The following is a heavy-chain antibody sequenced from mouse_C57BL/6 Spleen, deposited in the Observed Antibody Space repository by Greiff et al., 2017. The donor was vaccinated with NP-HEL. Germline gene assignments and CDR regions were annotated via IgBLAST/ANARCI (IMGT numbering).Heavy chain of an antibody. V-gene: IGHV1-82*01. J-gene: IGHJ4*01. CDR2: FYRGDGDT. CDR3: ARKNYTGAMDY. CDR1: GYAFSSSW. Sequence: QVQLQQSGPSLAKPGAAGKGGGRVSGYAFSSSWMNWVKQRPGKGLEWLGRFYRGDGDTNYNGKFKGKATLTADKSSSTAYMQLSSLTSKDSAVYVCARKNYTGAMDYWGQGTSVTVSS. D-gene: IGHD2-12*01.